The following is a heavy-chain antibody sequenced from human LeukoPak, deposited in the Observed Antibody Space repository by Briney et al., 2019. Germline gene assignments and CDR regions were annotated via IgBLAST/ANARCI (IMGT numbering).Heavy chain of an antibody. J-gene: IGHJ5*02. CDR3: ARGTTMIGTNWFDP. V-gene: IGHV4-59*01. CDR1: GDSISSYY. D-gene: IGHD1-14*01. Sequence: SETLSLTCTVSGDSISSYYWSWIRQPPGKGLEWIAYIYYSGSTNYNPSLKSRVTISVDTSKNQFSLNLNSMTAADTAVYYCARGTTMIGTNWFDPWGQGTLVTVSS. CDR2: IYYSGST.